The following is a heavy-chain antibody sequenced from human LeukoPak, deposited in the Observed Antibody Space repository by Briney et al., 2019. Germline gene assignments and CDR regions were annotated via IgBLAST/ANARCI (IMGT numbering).Heavy chain of an antibody. CDR1: GFTSSSDW. CDR3: SRQTRRDGYNYDY. J-gene: IGHJ4*02. Sequence: GGSLRPSCAASGFTSSSDWMSWVRQAPRKGLEWVANIKQVGIEKYHVDSVKGRFTTSRDNAKNSLYLQMNSLRAEDTAVYYCSRQTRRDGYNYDYWGQGTLVTVSS. D-gene: IGHD5-24*01. CDR2: IKQVGIEK. V-gene: IGHV3-7*01.